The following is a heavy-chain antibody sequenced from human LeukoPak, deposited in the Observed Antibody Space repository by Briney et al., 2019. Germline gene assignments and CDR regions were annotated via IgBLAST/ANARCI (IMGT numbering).Heavy chain of an antibody. CDR1: GGSISSSSYY. D-gene: IGHD3-16*01. J-gene: IGHJ4*02. Sequence: SETLSLTCTVSGGSISSSSYYWGWIRQPPGKGLEWIGSIYYSGSTYYNPSLKSRVTISVDTSKNQFSLKLSSVTAADTAVYYCARGVRYYEPFDYWGQGTLVTVSS. V-gene: IGHV4-39*01. CDR2: IYYSGST. CDR3: ARGVRYYEPFDY.